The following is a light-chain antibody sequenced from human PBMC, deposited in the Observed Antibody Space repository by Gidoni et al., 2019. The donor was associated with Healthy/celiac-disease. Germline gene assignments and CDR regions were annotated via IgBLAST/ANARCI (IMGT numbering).Light chain of an antibody. CDR2: GAS. CDR1: QSVSSN. CDR3: QPQGT. J-gene: IGKJ1*01. V-gene: IGKV3-15*01. Sequence: EIVMTQSPATLSVSPGERATLSCRDSQSVSSNLAWYQQKPGQAPRLLIYGASTRATGIPARFSGSGSGTEFTLTISSLQSEYFAVYYCQPQGTFGQGTKVEIK.